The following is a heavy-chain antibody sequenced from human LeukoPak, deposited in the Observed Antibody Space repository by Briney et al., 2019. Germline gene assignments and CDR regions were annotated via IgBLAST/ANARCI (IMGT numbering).Heavy chain of an antibody. Sequence: GGSLRLSCAASGFTFDDYAMHWVRQAPGKGLEWVSGISWNSGSIGYADPVKGRFTISRDNAKNSLFLQMNSLRVEDTAVYYCTRGHSSGWYYFDYWGHGTLVTASS. CDR3: TRGHSSGWYYFDY. D-gene: IGHD6-19*01. CDR2: ISWNSGSI. V-gene: IGHV3-9*01. J-gene: IGHJ4*01. CDR1: GFTFDDYA.